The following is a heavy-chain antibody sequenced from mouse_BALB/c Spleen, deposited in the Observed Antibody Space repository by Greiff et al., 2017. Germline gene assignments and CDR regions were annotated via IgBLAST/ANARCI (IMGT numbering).Heavy chain of an antibody. D-gene: IGHD2-1*01. V-gene: IGHV2-2*02. CDR2: IWSGGST. CDR3: ARNPGDYGNYGFAY. Sequence: VQLVESGPGLVQPSQSLSITCTVSGFSLTSYGVHWVRQSPGKGLEWLGVIWSGGSTDYNAAFISRLSISKDNSKSQVFFKMNSLQANDTAIYYCARNPGDYGNYGFAYWGQGTLVTVSA. CDR1: GFSLTSYG. J-gene: IGHJ3*01.